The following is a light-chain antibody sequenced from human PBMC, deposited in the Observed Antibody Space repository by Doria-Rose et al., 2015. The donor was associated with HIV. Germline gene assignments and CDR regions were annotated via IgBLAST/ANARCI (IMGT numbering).Light chain of an antibody. J-gene: IGLJ2*01. V-gene: IGLV2-14*03. Sequence: QPASLSGSPGQSITISCKGTSSDLSGYNSVSWYQQYPGKAPKVIIYDVIRRPSDVSYRFSASKSGNTASLTISGLQPEDEAYYYCNSYTASVHVVFGGGTKLTVL. CDR2: DVI. CDR1: SSDLSGYNS. CDR3: NSYTASVHVV.